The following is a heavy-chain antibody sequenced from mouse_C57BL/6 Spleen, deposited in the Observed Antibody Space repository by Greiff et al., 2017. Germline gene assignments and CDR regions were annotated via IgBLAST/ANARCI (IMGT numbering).Heavy chain of an antibody. CDR3: TRTNNYSGFAY. J-gene: IGHJ3*01. D-gene: IGHD5-2*01. CDR1: GFTFSSYA. V-gene: IGHV5-9-1*02. Sequence: EVQRVESGEGLVKPGGSLKLSCAASGFTFSSYAMSWVRQTPEKRLEWVAYISSGGDYSYYADTVKGRFTISRDNARNTLYLQMSSLKSEDTAMYYCTRTNNYSGFAYWGQGTLVTVSA. CDR2: ISSGGDYS.